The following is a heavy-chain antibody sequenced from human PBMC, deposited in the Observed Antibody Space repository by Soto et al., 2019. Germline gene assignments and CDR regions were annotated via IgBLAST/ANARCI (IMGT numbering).Heavy chain of an antibody. CDR2: IVVGSGNT. Sequence: ASVKVSCKASGFTFTSSAVQWVRQARGQRLAWIGWIVVGSGNTNYAQKFQERVTITRDMSTSTAYMELSSLRSEDTAVYYCAADQPDFWSGYYPGYYYGMDVWGQGTTVTVSS. D-gene: IGHD3-3*01. CDR1: GFTFTSSA. J-gene: IGHJ6*02. CDR3: AADQPDFWSGYYPGYYYGMDV. V-gene: IGHV1-58*01.